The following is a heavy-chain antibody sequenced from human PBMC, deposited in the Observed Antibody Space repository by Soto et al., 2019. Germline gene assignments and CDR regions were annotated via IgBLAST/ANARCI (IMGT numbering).Heavy chain of an antibody. CDR2: IYYSGST. CDR3: ARESHIAAAGTDVVWFDP. Sequence: SETLSLTCTVSGGSISSYYWSWIRQPPGKGLEWIGYIYYSGSTNYNPSLKSRVTISVDTSKNQFSLKLSSVTAADTAVYYCARESHIAAAGTDVVWFDPWGQGTLVTVS. D-gene: IGHD6-13*01. J-gene: IGHJ5*02. V-gene: IGHV4-59*01. CDR1: GGSISSYY.